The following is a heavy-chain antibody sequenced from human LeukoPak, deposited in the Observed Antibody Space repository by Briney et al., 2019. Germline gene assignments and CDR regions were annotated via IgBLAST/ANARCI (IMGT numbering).Heavy chain of an antibody. CDR3: AKGGSYWYFDL. Sequence: PSETLSLTCTGSGGSISSYYWSWIRQPPGKGLEWIGYIYYSGSTNYNPSLKSRVTISVDTSKNQFSLKLSSVTAADTAVYYCAKGGSYWYFDLWGRGTLVTVSS. CDR2: IYYSGST. D-gene: IGHD1-26*01. V-gene: IGHV4-59*01. J-gene: IGHJ2*01. CDR1: GGSISSYY.